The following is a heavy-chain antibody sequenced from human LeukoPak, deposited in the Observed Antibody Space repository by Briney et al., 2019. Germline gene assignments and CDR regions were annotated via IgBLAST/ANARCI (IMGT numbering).Heavy chain of an antibody. CDR1: GGTFSSYA. J-gene: IGHJ5*02. D-gene: IGHD4/OR15-4a*01. CDR2: IIPILGIA. Sequence: ASVKVSCKASGGTFSSYAISWVRQAPGQGLEWMGRIIPILGIANYAQKFQGRVTITADKYTSTAYMELSSLRSEDTAVYYCARSFMELSTSTAYMELSSWGQGTLVTVSS. V-gene: IGHV1-69*04. CDR3: ARSFMELSTSTAYMELSS.